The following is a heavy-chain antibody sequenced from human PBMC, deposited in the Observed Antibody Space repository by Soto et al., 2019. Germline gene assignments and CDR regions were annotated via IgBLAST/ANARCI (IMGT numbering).Heavy chain of an antibody. CDR3: ARTRNGGVADSFDS. Sequence: LRVSFAASGFTFSRHAIHWVRLTPGRGLEWVLAISRDGSYIYYTDSVKGRFTVSRDNSKNTVFVQMNRLIPDDTALYFCARTRNGGVADSFDSWGQGTRVTVPS. CDR2: ISRDGSYI. V-gene: IGHV3-30*04. J-gene: IGHJ5*01. CDR1: GFTFSRHA. D-gene: IGHD3-3*01.